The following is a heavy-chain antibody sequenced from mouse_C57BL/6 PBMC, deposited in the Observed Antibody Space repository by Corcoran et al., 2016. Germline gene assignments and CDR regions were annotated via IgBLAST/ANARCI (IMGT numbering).Heavy chain of an antibody. J-gene: IGHJ4*01. D-gene: IGHD2-3*01. V-gene: IGHV8-12*01. CDR1: GFSLSTSGMG. CDR2: IYWDDDK. Sequence: QVTLKESGPGILQSSQTLSLTCSFSGFSLSTSGMGVSWIRQPSGKGLEWLAHIYWDDDKRYNPSLKSRLTISKDTSRNQVFLKITSVDTADTATYYCARRFYDGYYGYYAMDYWGQGTSVTVSS. CDR3: ARRFYDGYYGYYAMDY.